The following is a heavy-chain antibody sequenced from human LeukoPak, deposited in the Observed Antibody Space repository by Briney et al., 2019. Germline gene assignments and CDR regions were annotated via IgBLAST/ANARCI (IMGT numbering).Heavy chain of an antibody. V-gene: IGHV1-69*13. D-gene: IGHD2-15*01. Sequence: SVKVSCKASGYTFTSYGISWVRQAPGQGLEWMGGIIPIFGTANYAQKFQGRVTITADESTSTAYMELSSLRSEDTAVYYCARCLGGSCYLFDYWGQGTLVTVSS. CDR2: IIPIFGTA. J-gene: IGHJ4*02. CDR1: GYTFTSYG. CDR3: ARCLGGSCYLFDY.